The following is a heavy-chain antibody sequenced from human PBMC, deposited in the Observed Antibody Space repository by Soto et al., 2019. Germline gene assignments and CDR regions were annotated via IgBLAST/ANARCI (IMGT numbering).Heavy chain of an antibody. CDR2: IYHIAST. J-gene: IGHJ5*02. V-gene: IGHV4-4*02. D-gene: IGHD6-6*01. CDR3: ARRTELVRGAPARRPPLDT. Sequence: SETLSLTCAVFGGSISSITWWSWVRQPPGKGLEWIGEIYHIASTNYNRSLKSRVTISVDKSKNQFSLKLSSVTAAHPGVYYRARRTELVRGAPARRPPLDTWGQETLVTVSS. CDR1: GGSISSITW.